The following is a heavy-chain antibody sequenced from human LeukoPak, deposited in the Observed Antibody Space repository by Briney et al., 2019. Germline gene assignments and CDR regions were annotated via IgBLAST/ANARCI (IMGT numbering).Heavy chain of an antibody. J-gene: IGHJ5*02. Sequence: SQTLSLTCTVSGGSISSGGYYWSWIRQPPGKGLEWIGYIYYSGSTNYNPSLKSRVTISVDTSKNQFSLKLSSVTAADTAVYYCARGGGGIADNWFDPWGQGTLVTVSS. CDR2: IYYSGST. CDR1: GGSISSGGYY. CDR3: ARGGGGIADNWFDP. D-gene: IGHD6-13*01. V-gene: IGHV4-61*08.